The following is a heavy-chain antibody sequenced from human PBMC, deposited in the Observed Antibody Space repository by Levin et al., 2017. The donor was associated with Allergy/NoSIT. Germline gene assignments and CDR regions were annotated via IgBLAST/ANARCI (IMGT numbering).Heavy chain of an antibody. J-gene: IGHJ6*02. Sequence: GGSLRLSCAASGFTFDDYAMHWVRQAPGKGLEWVSGISWNSGSIGYADSVKGRFTISRHNAKNSLYLQMNSLRAEDTALYYCAKDMSGSYSYGMDVWGQGTTVTVSS. CDR1: GFTFDDYA. V-gene: IGHV3-9*01. CDR2: ISWNSGSI. CDR3: AKDMSGSYSYGMDV. D-gene: IGHD1-26*01.